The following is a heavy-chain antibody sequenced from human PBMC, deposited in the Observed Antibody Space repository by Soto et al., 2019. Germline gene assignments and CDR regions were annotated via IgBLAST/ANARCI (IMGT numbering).Heavy chain of an antibody. CDR1: GFTFNTYW. D-gene: IGHD4-17*01. CDR3: TRDTTVSLRGGTEV. CDR2: INLYGSNT. J-gene: IGHJ6*04. V-gene: IGHV3-74*01. Sequence: GGSLRLSCAASGFTFNTYWMHWVRQDPGKGLVWVSLINLYGSNTNYADSVKGRFTISRDNAKNTLYLQMNSLRAEDTALYYCTRDTTVSLRGGTEVWGKGTTVPGSS.